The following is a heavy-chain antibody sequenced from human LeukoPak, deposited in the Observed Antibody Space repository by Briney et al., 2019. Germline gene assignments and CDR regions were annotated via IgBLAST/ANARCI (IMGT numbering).Heavy chain of an antibody. CDR2: ISWNSGSI. CDR1: GFTFDDYA. J-gene: IGHJ4*02. D-gene: IGHD3-9*01. Sequence: PGRSLRLSCAASGFTFDDYAMHWVRQAPGKGLEWVSGISWNSGSIGYADSVKGRFTISRDNAKNSLYLQMNSLRAEDTALYYCATPGPHYDILTGYSPLGYWGQGTLVTVSS. V-gene: IGHV3-9*01. CDR3: ATPGPHYDILTGYSPLGY.